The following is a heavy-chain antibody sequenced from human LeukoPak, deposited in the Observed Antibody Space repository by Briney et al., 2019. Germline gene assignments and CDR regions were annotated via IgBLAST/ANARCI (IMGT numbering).Heavy chain of an antibody. D-gene: IGHD3-22*01. CDR1: GGSITGKY. J-gene: IGHJ5*02. CDR3: ARQVTMIAARFDP. Sequence: SETLSLTCSVSGGSITGKYWSWVRQPAGKGLEWIGRIYNSGSINYNPSLKSRVTMSVDTSKNQFSLKLSSVTAADTAVYYCARQVTMIAARFDPWGQGTLVTVSS. CDR2: IYNSGSI. V-gene: IGHV4-4*07.